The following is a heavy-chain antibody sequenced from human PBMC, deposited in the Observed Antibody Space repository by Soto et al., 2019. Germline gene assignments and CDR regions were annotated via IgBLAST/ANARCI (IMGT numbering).Heavy chain of an antibody. Sequence: GGSLRLSCAASGFTFSDYYMSWIRQAPGKGLEWVSYISSSSSYTNYADSVKGRFTISRDNAKNSLYLQMNSLRAEDTAVYYCARGAAATYYYYGMDVWGQGTTVTVS. CDR3: ARGAAATYYYYGMDV. J-gene: IGHJ6*02. CDR1: GFTFSDYY. CDR2: ISSSSSYT. D-gene: IGHD6-13*01. V-gene: IGHV3-11*06.